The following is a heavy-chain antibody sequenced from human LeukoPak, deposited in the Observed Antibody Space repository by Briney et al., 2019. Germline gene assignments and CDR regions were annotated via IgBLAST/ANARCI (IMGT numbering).Heavy chain of an antibody. CDR3: ARGGGGHWAY. CDR2: IYHSGST. D-gene: IGHD2-21*02. CDR1: GYSISSGYY. V-gene: IGHV4-38-2*02. Sequence: SSETLSLTCTVSGYSISSGYYWGWIRQPPGTGLEWIGSIYHSGSTYYNPSLKSRVTISVDTSKNQFSLKLSSVTAADTAVYYCARGGGGHWAYWGQGTLVTVSS. J-gene: IGHJ4*02.